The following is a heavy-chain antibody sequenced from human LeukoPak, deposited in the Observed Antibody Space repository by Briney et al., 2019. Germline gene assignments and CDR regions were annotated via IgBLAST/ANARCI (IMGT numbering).Heavy chain of an antibody. J-gene: IGHJ4*02. CDR2: INHSGST. CDR3: TRRSLYDFWSGYYLNE. D-gene: IGHD3-3*01. CDR1: GGSFSGYY. Sequence: SETLSLTCAVYGGSFSGYYWSWIRQPPGKGLEWIGEINHSGSTNYNPSLKSRVTISVDTSKNQFSLKLSSVTAADTAVYYCTRRSLYDFWSGYYLNEWGQGTLVTVSS. V-gene: IGHV4-34*01.